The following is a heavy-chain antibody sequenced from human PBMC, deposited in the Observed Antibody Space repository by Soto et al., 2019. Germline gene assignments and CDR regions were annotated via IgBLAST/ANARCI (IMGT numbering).Heavy chain of an antibody. J-gene: IGHJ5*02. CDR1: GGTFSSYA. CDR2: VIPIFGTA. D-gene: IGHD6-19*01. CDR3: ARVEHSSGYQVENWFDP. V-gene: IGHV1-69*13. Sequence: GASVKVSCKASGGTFSSYAISWVRQAPGQGLEWMGGVIPIFGTANYAQKFQGRVTITADESTSTAYMELSSLRSEDTAVYYCARVEHSSGYQVENWFDPWGQGTLVTVSS.